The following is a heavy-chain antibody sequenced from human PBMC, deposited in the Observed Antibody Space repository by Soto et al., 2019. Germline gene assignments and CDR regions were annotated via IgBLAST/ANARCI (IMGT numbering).Heavy chain of an antibody. Sequence: SETLSLTCTVSSFSIRSGYYWGWVRQPPGKGLEWIGSIYHSGTTNYSPSLKSRVTISIDTSKNQFSLTLRSVTAADAAVYYCARDCSAGSCYHNWFDPWGQGTLVTVSS. J-gene: IGHJ5*02. CDR1: SFSIRSGYY. D-gene: IGHD2-15*01. V-gene: IGHV4-38-2*02. CDR3: ARDCSAGSCYHNWFDP. CDR2: IYHSGTT.